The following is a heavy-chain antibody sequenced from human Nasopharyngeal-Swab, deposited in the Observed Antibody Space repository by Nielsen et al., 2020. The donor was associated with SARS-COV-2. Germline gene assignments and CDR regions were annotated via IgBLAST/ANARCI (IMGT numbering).Heavy chain of an antibody. Sequence: GSLRLSCAVYGGSFSGHQWSWVRQPPGKGLEWIGEVNHGGDTNYNPSLKSRVTISVATSKNQFSLKLSSVTAADTAVYYCARGGAGVVPAPVLGLGPYYYYYYMDVWGKGTTVTVSS. V-gene: IGHV4-34*01. CDR3: ARGGAGVVPAPVLGLGPYYYYYYMDV. CDR1: GGSFSGHQ. D-gene: IGHD2-2*01. J-gene: IGHJ6*03. CDR2: VNHGGDT.